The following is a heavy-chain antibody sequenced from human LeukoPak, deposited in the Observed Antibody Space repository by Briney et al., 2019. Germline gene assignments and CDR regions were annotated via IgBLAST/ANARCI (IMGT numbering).Heavy chain of an antibody. CDR3: ARDPRNVGLAP. V-gene: IGHV3-74*01. Sequence: GGSLRLSCVASGFSLSGYWMYWVRQAPGKGLMYISRNNGDGSTTNYADVVKGRFTMSIDNVKNTLYLQMNSLRVEDTAVYYCARDPRNVGLAPWGQGTLVTVSS. J-gene: IGHJ5*02. CDR2: NNGDGSTT. D-gene: IGHD2-15*01. CDR1: GFSLSGYW.